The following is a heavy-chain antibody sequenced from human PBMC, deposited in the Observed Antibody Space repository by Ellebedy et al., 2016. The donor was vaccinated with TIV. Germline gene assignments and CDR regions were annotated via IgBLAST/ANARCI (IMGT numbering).Heavy chain of an antibody. CDR1: GFTFSNYW. CDR3: ARDHWLGRAYYFDS. CDR2: IKQDGSEK. D-gene: IGHD6-19*01. J-gene: IGHJ4*02. V-gene: IGHV3-7*01. Sequence: GGSLRLSCGTSGFTFSNYWMTWVRKAPGRGLEWVANIKQDGSEKYYVDSVKGRFSISRDNTKNSLYLQMNSLTDEDTAVYYCARDHWLGRAYYFDSWGQGTLVTVSS.